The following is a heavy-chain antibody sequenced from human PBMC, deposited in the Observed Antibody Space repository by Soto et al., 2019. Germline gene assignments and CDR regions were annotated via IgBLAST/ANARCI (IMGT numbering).Heavy chain of an antibody. V-gene: IGHV4-59*01. D-gene: IGHD6-13*01. Sequence: KSSETLSLTCTVSGGSISSYYWSWIRQPPGKGLEWIGYIYYSGSTNYNPSLKSRVTISVDTSKNQFSLKLSSVTAADTAVYYCASSGSSSSWYGDYYYGMDVWGQGTTVTVSS. CDR3: ASSGSSSSWYGDYYYGMDV. CDR2: IYYSGST. CDR1: GGSISSYY. J-gene: IGHJ6*02.